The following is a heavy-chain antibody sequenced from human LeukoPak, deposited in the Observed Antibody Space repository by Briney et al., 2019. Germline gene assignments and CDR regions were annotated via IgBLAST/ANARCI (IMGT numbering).Heavy chain of an antibody. CDR2: IKQDGSEK. Sequence: GGPLRLSCTASGFTFSSYSMNWVRQAPGKGLEWVANIKQDGSEKYYVDSVKGRFTISRDNAKNSLYLQMNSLRAEDTAVYYCARVDFWSGYWGQGTLVTVSS. CDR3: ARVDFWSGY. V-gene: IGHV3-7*01. CDR1: GFTFSSYS. J-gene: IGHJ4*02. D-gene: IGHD3-3*01.